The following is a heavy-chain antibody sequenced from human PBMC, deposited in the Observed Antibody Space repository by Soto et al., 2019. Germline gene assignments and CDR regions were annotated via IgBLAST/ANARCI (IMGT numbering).Heavy chain of an antibody. V-gene: IGHV3-43D*03. CDR3: AKDISRGGAAGTWDFQH. CDR2: ISWDGGST. D-gene: IGHD6-13*01. J-gene: IGHJ1*01. CDR1: GFTFDDYA. Sequence: GGSLRLSCAASGFTFDDYAMHWVRQAPGKGLEWVSLISWDGGSTYYADSVKGRFTISRDNSKNSLYLQMNSLRAEDTALYYCAKDISRGGAAGTWDFQHWGQGTLVTVSS.